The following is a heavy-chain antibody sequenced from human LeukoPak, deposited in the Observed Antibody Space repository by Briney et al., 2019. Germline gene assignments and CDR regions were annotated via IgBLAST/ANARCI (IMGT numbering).Heavy chain of an antibody. CDR2: IYTSGST. CDR3: ARDGRGASPDAMPFDP. D-gene: IGHD2-2*01. V-gene: IGHV4-4*07. CDR1: GVSISSYH. J-gene: IGHJ5*02. Sequence: SETLSLTCIVSGVSISSYHWSWIRQPAGKGLEWIGRIYTSGSTNYNPSLYGRVTMSVDTSKNQLSLKLRSVTAADTAVYYCARDGRGASPDAMPFDPWGQGALVTVSS.